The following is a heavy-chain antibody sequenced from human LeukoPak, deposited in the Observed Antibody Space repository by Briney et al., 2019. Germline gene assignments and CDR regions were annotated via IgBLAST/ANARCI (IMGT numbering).Heavy chain of an antibody. CDR2: IYTSGST. CDR1: GGSISSGSYY. V-gene: IGHV4-61*02. J-gene: IGHJ4*02. Sequence: SQTLSLTCTVSGGSISSGSYYWSWIRQPAGKGLEWIGRIYTSGSTNYNPSLKSRVTISVDTSKNQFSLKLSSVTAADTAVYYCARVRRITIFGVVIRDYCDYWGQGTLVTVSS. CDR3: ARVRRITIFGVVIRDYCDY. D-gene: IGHD3-3*01.